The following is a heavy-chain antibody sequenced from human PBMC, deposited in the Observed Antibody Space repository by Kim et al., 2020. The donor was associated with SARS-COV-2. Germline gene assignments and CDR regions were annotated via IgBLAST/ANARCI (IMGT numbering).Heavy chain of an antibody. D-gene: IGHD3-10*01. V-gene: IGHV3-30-3*01. CDR1: GFTFSSYA. Sequence: GGSLRLSCAASGFTFSSYAMHWVRQAPGKGLECVAVISYDGSNKYYADSVKGRFTISRDNSKNTLYLQMNSLRAEDTAVYYCARDIRSGSYYEPGDYYGMDVWGQGTTVTVSS. CDR2: ISYDGSNK. J-gene: IGHJ6*02. CDR3: ARDIRSGSYYEPGDYYGMDV.